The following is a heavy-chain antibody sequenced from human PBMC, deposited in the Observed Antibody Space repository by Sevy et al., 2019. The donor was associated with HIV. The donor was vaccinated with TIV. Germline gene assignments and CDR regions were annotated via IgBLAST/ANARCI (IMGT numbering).Heavy chain of an antibody. CDR3: ISREGTIFGVVTRDY. Sequence: GGSLRISCTGSGFTFGDYVLSWVRQAPGKGLEWVGFIRSKAYGGTTKYAASVKGRFTISRDDSKSIAYLQMNSLKTEDTAVYYCISREGTIFGVVTRDYWGQGTLVTVSS. J-gene: IGHJ4*02. V-gene: IGHV3-49*04. CDR1: GFTFGDYV. D-gene: IGHD3-3*01. CDR2: IRSKAYGGTT.